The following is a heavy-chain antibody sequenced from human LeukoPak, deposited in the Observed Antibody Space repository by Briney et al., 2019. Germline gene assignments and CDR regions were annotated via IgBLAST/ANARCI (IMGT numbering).Heavy chain of an antibody. CDR2: ITSSTYT. CDR1: GFTFSDYY. V-gene: IGHV3-11*03. J-gene: IGHJ4*02. Sequence: PGGSLRLSCAASGFTFSDYYMSWIRQAPGRGLEWVSYITSSTYTYYTDSVKGRFTISIDNAKNSMYLQMNSLRAEDTAVYYCARISGSYVFDYWGQGTLVTVSS. CDR3: ARISGSYVFDY. D-gene: IGHD1-26*01.